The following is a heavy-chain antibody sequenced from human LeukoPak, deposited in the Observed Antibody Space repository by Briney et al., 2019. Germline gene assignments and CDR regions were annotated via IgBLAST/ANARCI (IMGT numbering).Heavy chain of an antibody. D-gene: IGHD6-19*01. CDR3: YVSGWTEDIDN. CDR2: ISDNGAMT. CDR1: GITFSSHA. Sequence: GGSLRLSCSASGITFSSHATHWVRQAPGKGLEYVSAISDNGAMTFYADSVKGRFTISRDNSKNTLYLQMSSLRGEDTAVYYCYVSGWTEDIDNWGQGTLVTVSS. J-gene: IGHJ4*02. V-gene: IGHV3-64D*06.